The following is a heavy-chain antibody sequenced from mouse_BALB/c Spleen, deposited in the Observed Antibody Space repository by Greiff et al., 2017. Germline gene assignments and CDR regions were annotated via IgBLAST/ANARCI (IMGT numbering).Heavy chain of an antibody. V-gene: IGHV2-2*02. CDR1: GFSLTSYG. CDR2: IWSGGST. Sequence: QVQLQQSGPGLVQPSQSLSITCTVSGFSLTSYGVHWVRQSPGKGLEWLGVIWSGGSTDYNAAFISRLSISKDNSKSQVFFKMNSLQANDTAVYYCARGLGYFDYWGQGTTLTVSS. J-gene: IGHJ2*01. CDR3: ARGLGYFDY. D-gene: IGHD4-1*01.